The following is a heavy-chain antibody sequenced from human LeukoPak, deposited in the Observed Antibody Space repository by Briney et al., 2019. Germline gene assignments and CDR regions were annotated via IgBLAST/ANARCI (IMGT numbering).Heavy chain of an antibody. Sequence: PGGSLRLSCAASGFTFSSYGMHWVRQAPGKGLEWVAVIWYDGSNKYCADSVKGRFTISRDNSKNTLYLQMNSLRAEDTAVYYCARDPSWDFGDYSWYFDYWGQGTLVTVSS. J-gene: IGHJ4*02. V-gene: IGHV3-33*01. CDR1: GFTFSSYG. CDR2: IWYDGSNK. CDR3: ARDPSWDFGDYSWYFDY. D-gene: IGHD4-17*01.